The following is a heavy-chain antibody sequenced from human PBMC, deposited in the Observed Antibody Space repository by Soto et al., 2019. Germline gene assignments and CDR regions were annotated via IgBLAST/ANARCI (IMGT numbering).Heavy chain of an antibody. CDR2: IKTDASEK. CDR3: AKDGKGITGTYRYFDY. CDR1: GFTLRSYW. D-gene: IGHD1-7*01. J-gene: IGHJ4*02. V-gene: IGHV3-7*01. Sequence: GGSLRLSCAASGFTLRSYWMSWVRQAPGKGLEWLATIKTDASEKKYVDSVKGRFTISRDNSKNTLYLQMNSLRAEDTAVYYCAKDGKGITGTYRYFDYWGQGTLVTVSS.